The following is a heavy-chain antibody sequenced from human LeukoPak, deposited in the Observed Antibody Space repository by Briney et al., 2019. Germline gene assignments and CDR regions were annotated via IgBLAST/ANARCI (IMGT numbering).Heavy chain of an antibody. CDR2: VKSETDGGTT. J-gene: IGHJ4*02. Sequence: GGSLRLSCAASGFTFSSYSMNWVRQAPGKGLEWVGRVKSETDGGTTDYAAPVKGRFTISRDDSKNTLYLQMNSLKTEDTAVYYCSTITDYWGQGTLVTVSS. CDR3: STITDY. V-gene: IGHV3-15*01. CDR1: GFTFSSYS. D-gene: IGHD3-10*01.